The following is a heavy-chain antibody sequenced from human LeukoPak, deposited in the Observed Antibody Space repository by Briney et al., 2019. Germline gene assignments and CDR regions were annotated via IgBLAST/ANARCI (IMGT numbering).Heavy chain of an antibody. J-gene: IGHJ4*02. CDR1: GGSISSYY. CDR2: IYTSGST. V-gene: IGHV4-4*07. Sequence: SETLSLTCTVSGGSISSYYWSWIRQPAGKGLEWIGRIYTSGSTNYNPSLKSRVTMSVDTSKNQFSLKLSSVTAADTAVYYCASIKIRSGWYYFDYWGQGTLVTVSS. CDR3: ASIKIRSGWYYFDY. D-gene: IGHD6-19*01.